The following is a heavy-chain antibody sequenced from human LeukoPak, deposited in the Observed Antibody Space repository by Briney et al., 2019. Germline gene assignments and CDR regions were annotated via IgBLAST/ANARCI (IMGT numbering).Heavy chain of an antibody. Sequence: SETLSLTCTVSGGSISSYYWSWIRQPPGKGLEWIGYIYYSGSTYYNPSLKSRVTITVDPSKNQFSLKLSSVTAADTAIYYCARRPPYCSGDNCYLRAFDIWGQGSMVTVSP. D-gene: IGHD2-15*01. CDR3: ARRPPYCSGDNCYLRAFDI. CDR2: IYYSGST. CDR1: GGSISSYY. J-gene: IGHJ3*02. V-gene: IGHV4-59*08.